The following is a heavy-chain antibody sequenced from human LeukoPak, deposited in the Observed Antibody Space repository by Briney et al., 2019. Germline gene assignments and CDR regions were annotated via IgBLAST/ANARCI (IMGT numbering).Heavy chain of an antibody. CDR3: ARGSRLRYFDWLSPPFDY. D-gene: IGHD3-9*01. CDR2: IIPIFGTA. Sequence: GASVKVSCKASGGTFISYAISWVRQAPGQGLEWMGGIIPIFGTANYAQKFQGRVTITADESTSTAYMELSSLRSEDTAVYYCARGSRLRYFDWLSPPFDYWGQGTLVTVSS. V-gene: IGHV1-69*13. CDR1: GGTFISYA. J-gene: IGHJ4*02.